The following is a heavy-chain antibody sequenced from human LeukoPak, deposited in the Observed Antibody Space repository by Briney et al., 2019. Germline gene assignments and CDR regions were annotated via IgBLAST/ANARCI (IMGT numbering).Heavy chain of an antibody. CDR3: AKDTIAMDV. CDR2: ISSSSSTI. J-gene: IGHJ6*04. CDR1: GFTFSSYS. V-gene: IGHV3-48*01. Sequence: GGSLRLSCAASGFTFSSYSMNWVRQAPGKGLEWVSYISSSSSTIYYADSVKGRFTISRDNSKNTLYLQMNSLRAEDTAVYYCAKDTIAMDVWGKGTTVTVSS. D-gene: IGHD6-13*01.